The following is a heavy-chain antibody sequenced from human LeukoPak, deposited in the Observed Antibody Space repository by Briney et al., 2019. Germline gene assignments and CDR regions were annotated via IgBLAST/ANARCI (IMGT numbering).Heavy chain of an antibody. J-gene: IGHJ4*02. CDR2: ISWNSGSI. Sequence: GGSLRLSCAASGFTFSSYAMHWVRQAPGKGLEWVSGISWNSGSIGYADSVKGRFTISRDNAKNSLYLQMNSLRAEDTALYYCAKDSGYSGYGRSPFDYWGQGTLVTVSS. CDR1: GFTFSSYA. CDR3: AKDSGYSGYGRSPFDY. V-gene: IGHV3-9*01. D-gene: IGHD5-12*01.